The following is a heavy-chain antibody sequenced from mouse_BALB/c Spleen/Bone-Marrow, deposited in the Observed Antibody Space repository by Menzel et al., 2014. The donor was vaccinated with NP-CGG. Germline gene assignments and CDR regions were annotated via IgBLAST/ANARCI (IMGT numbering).Heavy chain of an antibody. V-gene: IGHV5-6-3*01. Sequence: EAQLVESGGGLVQFGGSLKLSCAASGFTFSRYGMSWVRQTPDKRLELVAIINSDGGSTYYPDRVKGRFTISRDNAKNTLYLQMSSLKSEDSAMYYCARAFCWGQGTLFTVSA. CDR1: GFTFSRYG. CDR3: ARAFC. J-gene: IGHJ3*01. CDR2: INSDGGST.